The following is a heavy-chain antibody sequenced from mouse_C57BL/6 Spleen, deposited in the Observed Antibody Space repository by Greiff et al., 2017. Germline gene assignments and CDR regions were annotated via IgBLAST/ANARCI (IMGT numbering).Heavy chain of an antibody. CDR1: GYTFTSYW. J-gene: IGHJ3*01. CDR3: AREGYSTAY. Sequence: QVQLQQPGAELVKPGASVKMSCKASGYTFTSYWITWVKQRPGQGLEWIGDIYPGSGSKNYNEKLKSKATLTVDTSSSTAYMQRSSLTSEDSAVYYCAREGYSTAYWGQGTLVTVSA. CDR2: IYPGSGSK. D-gene: IGHD2-5*01. V-gene: IGHV1-55*01.